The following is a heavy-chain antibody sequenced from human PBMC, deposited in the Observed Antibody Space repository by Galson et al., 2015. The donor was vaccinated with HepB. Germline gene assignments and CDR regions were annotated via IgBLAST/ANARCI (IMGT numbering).Heavy chain of an antibody. V-gene: IGHV1-46*03. J-gene: IGHJ4*02. CDR1: GDTFTTYY. Sequence: SVKVSCKASGDTFTTYYIHWLRQAPGQGPEWMGMVNPYGGVTTYAQRFQDRVTMTRDTSSRTVYLELSSLKPEDTAVYFCARTKAFSGEYFGYWGQGTLVTNSS. D-gene: IGHD3-10*01. CDR2: VNPYGGVT. CDR3: ARTKAFSGEYFGY.